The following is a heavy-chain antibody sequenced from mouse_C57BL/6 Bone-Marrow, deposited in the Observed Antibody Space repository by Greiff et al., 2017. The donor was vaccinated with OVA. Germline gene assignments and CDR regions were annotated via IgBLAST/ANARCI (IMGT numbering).Heavy chain of an antibody. CDR2: INPSSGYT. V-gene: IGHV1-4*01. CDR3: ATAVPCRGYFDV. CDR1: GYTFTSYT. J-gene: IGHJ1*03. D-gene: IGHD1-1*01. Sequence: VKVVESGAELARPGASVKMSCKASGYTFTSYTMHWVKQRPGQGLEWIGYINPSSGYTKYNQKFQDKATLTADKSSSTAYMQLSSLTSEDSAVCDCATAVPCRGYFDVWGTGTTVTVSS.